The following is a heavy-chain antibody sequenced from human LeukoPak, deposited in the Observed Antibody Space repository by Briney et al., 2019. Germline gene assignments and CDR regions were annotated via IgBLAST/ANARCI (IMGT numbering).Heavy chain of an antibody. J-gene: IGHJ6*02. CDR2: IYYSGST. CDR3: ARAVAAAGSYYYGMDV. Sequence: SETLSLTCTVSGGSISSYYWSWIRQPPGKGLEWIGYIYYSGSTNYNPSLKSRVTISVDTSKNQFSLKLGSVTAADTAVYYCARAVAAAGSYYYGMDVWGQGTTVTVSS. D-gene: IGHD6-13*01. V-gene: IGHV4-59*01. CDR1: GGSISSYY.